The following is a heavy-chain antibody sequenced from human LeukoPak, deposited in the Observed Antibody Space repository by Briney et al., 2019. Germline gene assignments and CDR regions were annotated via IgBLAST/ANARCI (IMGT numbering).Heavy chain of an antibody. CDR2: IKEDGSEK. J-gene: IGHJ6*03. V-gene: IGHV3-7*01. Sequence: GGSLRLSCAAPGFTFSTYWMTWVRQAPGKGLEWVANIKEDGSEKYYVDSVKGRFTISRDNAKNSLYLQMNSLRAEDTAVHYCARVSLGYCSSASCYSVGRYHYYMDVWGKGTTVTVSS. CDR3: ARVSLGYCSSASCYSVGRYHYYMDV. CDR1: GFTFSTYW. D-gene: IGHD2-2*02.